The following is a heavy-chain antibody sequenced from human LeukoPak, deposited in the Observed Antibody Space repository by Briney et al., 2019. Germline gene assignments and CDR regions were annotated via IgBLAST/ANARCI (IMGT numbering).Heavy chain of an antibody. J-gene: IGHJ4*02. D-gene: IGHD3-3*01. CDR2: ISGSGGST. V-gene: IGHV3-23*01. CDR1: GFTFSSYA. Sequence: PGGSLRLSCAASGFTFSSYAMSWVRQAPGKGLEWVSAISGSGGSTYYADSVKGRFTISRDNSKNTLYQQMNSLRAEDTAVYYCAKESVLRFLEWLVPFDYWGQGTLVTVSS. CDR3: AKESVLRFLEWLVPFDY.